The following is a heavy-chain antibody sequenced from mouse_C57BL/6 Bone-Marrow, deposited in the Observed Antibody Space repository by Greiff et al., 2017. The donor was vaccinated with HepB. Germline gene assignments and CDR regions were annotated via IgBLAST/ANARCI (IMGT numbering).Heavy chain of an antibody. CDR3: ARRDYGSSYDFDY. D-gene: IGHD1-1*01. Sequence: VQLQQSGPVLVKPGASVKMSCKASGYTFTDYYMNWVKQSHGKSLEWIGVINPYNGGTSYNQKFKGKATLTVDKSSSTAYMELNSLTSEDSAVYYCARRDYGSSYDFDYWGQGTTLTVSS. CDR1: GYTFTDYY. V-gene: IGHV1-19*01. CDR2: INPYNGGT. J-gene: IGHJ2*01.